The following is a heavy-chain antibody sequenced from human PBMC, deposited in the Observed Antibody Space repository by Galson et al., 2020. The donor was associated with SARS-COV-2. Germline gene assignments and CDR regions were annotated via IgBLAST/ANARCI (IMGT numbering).Heavy chain of an antibody. J-gene: IGHJ1*01. CDR2: IKSKTDGATT. CDR3: TTGIH. Sequence: GGSLRLSCVASGFTFNTAWMSWVRQAPGKGLEWVGRIKSKTDGATTDYAAPVKGRFTISRDDSYNTLYLQMNSLKTEDTDVYYCTTGIHWGQGTLITVSS. V-gene: IGHV3-15*01. CDR1: GFTFNTAW.